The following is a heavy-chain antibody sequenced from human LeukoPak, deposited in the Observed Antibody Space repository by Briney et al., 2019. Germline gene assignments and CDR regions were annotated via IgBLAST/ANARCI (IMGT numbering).Heavy chain of an antibody. CDR2: ISNYGGTT. D-gene: IGHD3-22*01. CDR1: GFTFSSKA. J-gene: IGHJ3*02. V-gene: IGHV3-23*01. Sequence: GGSLRLSCAASGFTFSSKAMNWVRQAPGKGLEWVSAISNYGGTTLYADSVRGRFIISRDNSKNTLYLQMSSLRVEDTALYYCAASITMIDDALDMWGQGTMITVSS. CDR3: AASITMIDDALDM.